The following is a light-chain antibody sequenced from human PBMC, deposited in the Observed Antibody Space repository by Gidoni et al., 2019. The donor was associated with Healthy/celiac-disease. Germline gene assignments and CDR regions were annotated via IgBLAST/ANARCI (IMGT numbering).Light chain of an antibody. CDR2: GNS. J-gene: IGLJ2*01. V-gene: IGLV1-40*01. CDR1: SSNIGAGYD. CDR3: QSYDSSLSGSVV. Sequence: QSVLTQPPSVSGAPGLRVTISCTGSSSNIGAGYDVHWYQQLPGTAPKLLIYGNSNRPSGVPDRFSGSKSGTSASLAITGLQAEDEADYYCQSYDSSLSGSVVFGGGTKLTV.